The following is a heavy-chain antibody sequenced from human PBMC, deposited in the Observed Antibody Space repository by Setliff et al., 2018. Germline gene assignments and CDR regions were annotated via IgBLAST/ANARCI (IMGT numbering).Heavy chain of an antibody. Sequence: LSLTCTVSGGSMTSYYWSWIRQSPWEGLEWIGYVHYSGDSNYNPSLKSRLTMSVDTSKNQFSLNLRSVTAADTAVYYCARQPSSGSYYNPRPYYFDYWGQGTLVTVSS. CDR3: ARQPSSGSYYNPRPYYFDY. D-gene: IGHD3-10*01. J-gene: IGHJ4*02. CDR1: GGSMTSYY. CDR2: VHYSGDS. V-gene: IGHV4-59*13.